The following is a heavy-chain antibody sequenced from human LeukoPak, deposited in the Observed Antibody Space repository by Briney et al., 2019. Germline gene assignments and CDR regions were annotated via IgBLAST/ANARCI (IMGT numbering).Heavy chain of an antibody. CDR2: ISSSSSYI. D-gene: IGHD2-15*01. CDR3: ARTSQYCSGGSCYDP. V-gene: IGHV3-21*04. Sequence: GGSLRLSCAASGFTFSSYAMSWVRQAPGKGLEWVSSISSSSSYIYYADSVKGRFTISRDNAKNSLYLQMNSLRAEDTAVYYCARTSQYCSGGSCYDPWGQGTLVTVSS. J-gene: IGHJ5*02. CDR1: GFTFSSYA.